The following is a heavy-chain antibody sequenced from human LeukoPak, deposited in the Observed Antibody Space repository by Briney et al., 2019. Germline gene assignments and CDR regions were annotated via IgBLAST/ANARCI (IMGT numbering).Heavy chain of an antibody. D-gene: IGHD3-16*01. Sequence: GGSLRLSCAASGFTFSSYWMTWVRQVPGRGPEWVANVNRDGSETYYLDSVKGRFTISKDNAKNTLYLQMNSLRVEDTAVYHCVRGVGGSTYLDYWGQGALVTVSS. V-gene: IGHV3-7*01. CDR2: VNRDGSET. CDR1: GFTFSSYW. J-gene: IGHJ4*02. CDR3: VRGVGGSTYLDY.